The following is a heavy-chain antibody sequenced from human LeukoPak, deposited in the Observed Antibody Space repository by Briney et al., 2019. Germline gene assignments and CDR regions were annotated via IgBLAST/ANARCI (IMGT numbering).Heavy chain of an antibody. D-gene: IGHD5-12*01. J-gene: IGHJ4*02. CDR2: INPSGGST. CDR3: ARDNSGGNSGYDLDY. V-gene: IGHV1-46*01. CDR1: GYTFTNYY. Sequence: ASVKVSCKASGYTFTNYYMHWVRQAPGQGLEWMGIINPSGGSTSYAQKFQGRVTMTRDTSTSTVHLELSSLRSEDTDVYYCARDNSGGNSGYDLDYWGPGTLVTVSS.